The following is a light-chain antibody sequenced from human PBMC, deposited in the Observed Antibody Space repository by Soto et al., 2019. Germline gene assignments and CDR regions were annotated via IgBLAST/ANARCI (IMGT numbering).Light chain of an antibody. V-gene: IGLV2-14*01. Sequence: QSALTQPASVSGSPGQSITISCTGTSSDFGGHKYVSWYQQHPGKAPKLMIYEVSNRPSGVSNRFSGSKSGNTASLTISGLQAEDEADYYCGSYTKSSSTLYVFGTGTKVTVL. J-gene: IGLJ1*01. CDR1: SSDFGGHKY. CDR2: EVS. CDR3: GSYTKSSSTLYV.